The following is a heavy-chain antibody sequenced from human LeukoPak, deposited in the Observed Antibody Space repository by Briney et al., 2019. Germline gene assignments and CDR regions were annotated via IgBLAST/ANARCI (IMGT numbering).Heavy chain of an antibody. V-gene: IGHV4-61*02. J-gene: IGHJ4*02. Sequence: ASETLSLTCTVSGGSVSSDNSYWNWIRQPAGKGLEWIGRIYADGDSTYNPSLKSRVTISADTSKNQLSLKLTSVTAADTAVYYCTSRGWIVGLVDYWGQGTLVTVSS. CDR3: TSRGWIVGLVDY. CDR2: IYADGDS. D-gene: IGHD3-22*01. CDR1: GGSVSSDNSY.